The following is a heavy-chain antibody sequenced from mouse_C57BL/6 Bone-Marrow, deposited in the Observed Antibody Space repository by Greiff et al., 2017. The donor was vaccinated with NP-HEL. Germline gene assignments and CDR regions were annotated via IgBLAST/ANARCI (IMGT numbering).Heavy chain of an antibody. CDR1: GYTFTSYW. J-gene: IGHJ3*01. CDR3: ARSEGWLLSAWFAY. Sequence: VQLQQPGAELVMPGASVKLSCKASGYTFTSYWMHWVKQRPGQGLEWIGEIDPSDSYTNYNQKFKGKSTLTVDKSSSTAYMQLSSLTSEDSAVYYCARSEGWLLSAWFAYWGQGTLVTVSA. V-gene: IGHV1-69*01. D-gene: IGHD2-3*01. CDR2: IDPSDSYT.